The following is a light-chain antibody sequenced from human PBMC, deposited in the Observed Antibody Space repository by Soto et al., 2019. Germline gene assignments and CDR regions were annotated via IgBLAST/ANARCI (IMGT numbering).Light chain of an antibody. V-gene: IGKV3-11*01. CDR1: ESISSY. CDR3: QQRSKWPLT. Sequence: EIVLRQSPATLSLSPGERATLSCRASESISSYLAWYQQRPGQAPSLLIYDASNRATGIPARFSGSGSGTDFTLTIDNLEPEDFAVYYCQQRSKWPLTFGGGTKVEI. CDR2: DAS. J-gene: IGKJ4*01.